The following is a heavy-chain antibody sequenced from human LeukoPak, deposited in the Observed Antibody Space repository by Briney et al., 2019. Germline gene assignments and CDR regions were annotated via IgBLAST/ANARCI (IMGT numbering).Heavy chain of an antibody. CDR3: ARDGLLWFGGGAFDI. V-gene: IGHV1-18*01. Sequence: ASVKVSCKASGYTFTSYGISWVRQAPGQGLEWMGWISAYNGNTNYAQKLQGRVTMTTDTSASTAYMELSSLRSEDTAVYYCARDGLLWFGGGAFDIWGQGTMVTVSS. CDR2: ISAYNGNT. J-gene: IGHJ3*02. CDR1: GYTFTSYG. D-gene: IGHD3-10*01.